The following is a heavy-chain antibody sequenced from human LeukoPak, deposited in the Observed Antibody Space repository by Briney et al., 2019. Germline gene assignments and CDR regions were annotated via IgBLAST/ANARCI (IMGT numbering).Heavy chain of an antibody. J-gene: IGHJ4*02. V-gene: IGHV4-61*02. CDR3: ARCGYYDGADY. D-gene: IGHD3-22*01. Sequence: PSQTLSLTCAVSGGSISGGSYCWGWIRQPAGKGLEWIGRIYTSGSTNYNPSLKSRVPISVDTSKNQFSLKLSSVPAADTGVYCCARCGYYDGADYSGEGTLVTVCS. CDR2: IYTSGST. CDR1: GGSISGGSYC.